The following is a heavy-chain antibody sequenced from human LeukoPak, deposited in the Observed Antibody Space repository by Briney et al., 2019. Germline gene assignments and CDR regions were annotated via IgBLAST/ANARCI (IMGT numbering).Heavy chain of an antibody. CDR3: ARDQYDFWSGYYTGNAFDI. CDR1: GGSISSSSYY. J-gene: IGHJ3*02. D-gene: IGHD3-3*01. Sequence: SETLSLTCTVSGGSISSSSYYWGWIRQPPGKGLEWIGSIYYSGSTYYNPSLKSRVTISVDTSKNQFSLKLSSVTAADTAVYYCARDQYDFWSGYYTGNAFDIWGQGTMVTVSS. CDR2: IYYSGST. V-gene: IGHV4-39*07.